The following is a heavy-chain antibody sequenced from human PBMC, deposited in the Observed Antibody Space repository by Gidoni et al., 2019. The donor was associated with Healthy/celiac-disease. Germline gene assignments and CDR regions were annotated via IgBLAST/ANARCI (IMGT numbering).Heavy chain of an antibody. CDR3: ARERGSHCSGGSCYSNWFDP. J-gene: IGHJ5*02. V-gene: IGHV3-66*01. D-gene: IGHD2-15*01. CDR2: IYSGGST. CDR1: GFTVSSNE. Sequence: EVQLVESGGGLVQHGGSLRLSWAASGFTVSSNEMSWVRQAPGKGLELVSVIYSGGSTYYADSVKGRFTISRDNSKNTLYLQMNSLRAEDTAVYYCARERGSHCSGGSCYSNWFDPWGQGTLVTVSS.